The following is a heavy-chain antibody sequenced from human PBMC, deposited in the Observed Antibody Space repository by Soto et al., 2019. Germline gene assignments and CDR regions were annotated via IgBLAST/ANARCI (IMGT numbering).Heavy chain of an antibody. Sequence: PSETLSLTCAVSGYSISTGYYWACIRQPPGKGLEWIGSFYHSVTAYYNPSLKSRVTISVDTSKNQFSLRLTSVTAADTAMYFCARDGGSYSGIDYWGQGTLVTVSS. CDR2: FYHSVTA. D-gene: IGHD1-26*01. CDR1: GYSISTGYY. CDR3: ARDGGSYSGIDY. J-gene: IGHJ4*02. V-gene: IGHV4-38-2*02.